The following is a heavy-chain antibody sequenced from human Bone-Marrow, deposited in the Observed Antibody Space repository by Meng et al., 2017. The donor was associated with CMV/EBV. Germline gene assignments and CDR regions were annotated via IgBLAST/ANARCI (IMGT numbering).Heavy chain of an antibody. D-gene: IGHD5-24*01. V-gene: IGHV4-61*01. CDR1: GYSISSGYY. Sequence: GSLRLSCTVSGYSISSGYYWSWIRQPPGKGLEWIGYINYSGSTNYNPSLKSRVTISVDTSKNPFSLKLSSVTAADTAVYYCARALRDGYSYFDYWGQGTLVTVSS. CDR3: ARALRDGYSYFDY. CDR2: INYSGST. J-gene: IGHJ4*02.